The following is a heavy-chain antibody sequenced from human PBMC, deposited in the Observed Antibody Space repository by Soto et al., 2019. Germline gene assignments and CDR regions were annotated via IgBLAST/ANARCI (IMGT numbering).Heavy chain of an antibody. D-gene: IGHD7-27*01. V-gene: IGHV1-69*01. CDR3: ATDVVRSTGGDS. CDR2: IIPIFSKT. Sequence: QVQLVQSGAEVKELGSSVKVSCKTSGGTFTTSSFVWVRQGPGQGLEWMGGIIPIFSKTNFAPKFQGRVTFTADESTRTVYRELSSLTSEDTAIYYWATDVVRSTGGDSWGQGTLVTVSS. CDR1: GGTFTTSS. J-gene: IGHJ4*02.